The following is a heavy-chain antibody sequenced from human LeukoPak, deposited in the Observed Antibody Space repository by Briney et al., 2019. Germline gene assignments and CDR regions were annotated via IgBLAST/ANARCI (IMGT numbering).Heavy chain of an antibody. CDR2: INPNSGGT. V-gene: IGHV1-2*02. Sequence: ASVKVSCKASGYTFTGYYMHWVRQAPGQGLEWMGWINPNSGGTNYAQKFQGRVTMTRDTSISTAYMELTRLRSDDTAVYYCARGQQLVLGCIDNWGQGTLVTVSS. D-gene: IGHD6-13*01. J-gene: IGHJ4*02. CDR1: GYTFTGYY. CDR3: ARGQQLVLGCIDN.